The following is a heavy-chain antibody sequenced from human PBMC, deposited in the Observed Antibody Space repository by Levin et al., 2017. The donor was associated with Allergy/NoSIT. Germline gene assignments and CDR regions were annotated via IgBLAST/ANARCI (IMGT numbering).Heavy chain of an antibody. CDR3: ARSPAVTTGMCFQH. V-gene: IGHV3-30-3*01. CDR2: ISYDGSNK. J-gene: IGHJ1*01. Sequence: PGGSLRLSCAASGFTFSSYAMHWVRQAPGKGLEWVAVISYDGSNKYYADSVKGRFTISRDNSKNTLYLQMNSLRAEDTAVYYCARSPAVTTGMCFQHWGQGTLVTVSS. CDR1: GFTFSSYA. D-gene: IGHD4-17*01.